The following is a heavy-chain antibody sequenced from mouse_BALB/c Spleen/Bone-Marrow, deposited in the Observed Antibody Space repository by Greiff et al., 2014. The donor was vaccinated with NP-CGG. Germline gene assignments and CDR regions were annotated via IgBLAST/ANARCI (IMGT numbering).Heavy chain of an antibody. D-gene: IGHD1-2*01. CDR3: AKNYYYGYVAY. V-gene: IGHV4-1*02. J-gene: IGHJ3*01. CDR1: GFDFSRYW. CDR2: INPDSSTI. Sequence: DVMLVESGGGLVQPGGSLKLSCAASGFDFSRYWVTWVRQAPGKGLEWIGEINPDSSTINYTPSLKDKFIISRDNAKNTLYLQMSKVRSEDTALYYCAKNYYYGYVAYWGQRTLITVSA.